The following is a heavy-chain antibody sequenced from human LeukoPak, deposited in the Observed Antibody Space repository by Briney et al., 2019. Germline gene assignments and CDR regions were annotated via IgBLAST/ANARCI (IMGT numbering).Heavy chain of an antibody. Sequence: PSETLSLTCTVSGGSISSYYWAWIRQPPGEGLEWIGYISDSGNTNYNSSLKRRVTISVDTSKNRLSLKLSSVTAADTAVYYCARHSDLGGGFFDSWGQGTLVTVSS. CDR3: ARHSDLGGGFFDS. V-gene: IGHV4-59*08. D-gene: IGHD3-16*01. CDR1: GGSISSYY. J-gene: IGHJ4*02. CDR2: ISDSGNT.